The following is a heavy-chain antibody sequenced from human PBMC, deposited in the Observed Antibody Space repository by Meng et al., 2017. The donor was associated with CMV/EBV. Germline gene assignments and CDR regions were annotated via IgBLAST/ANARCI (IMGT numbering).Heavy chain of an antibody. CDR1: GFTFDDYT. CDR2: ISWDGGST. CDR3: AKARGTSLISAFDI. Sequence: GESLKISCAASGFTFDDYTMHWVRQAPGKGLEWVSLISWDGGSTYYADSVKGRLTISRDNSKNSLYLQMNSLRTEDTALYYCAKARGTSLISAFDIWGQGTMVTVSS. J-gene: IGHJ3*02. V-gene: IGHV3-43*01. D-gene: IGHD1-26*01.